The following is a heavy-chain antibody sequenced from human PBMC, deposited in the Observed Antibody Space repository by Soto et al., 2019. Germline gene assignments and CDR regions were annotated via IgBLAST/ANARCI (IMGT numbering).Heavy chain of an antibody. CDR3: ASALTGDYVVFDH. V-gene: IGHV4-31*03. Sequence: QVQLQESGPGLVKPSQTLSLTCSVSGASISRDDCYWSWIRQHPGKGLEWIAYIYSSGNSYYNPSLNSRVAISLDTSKNQFSLRLSSVTAADTGVYYCASALTGDYVVFDHWGQGTPATVSS. CDR2: IYSSGNS. D-gene: IGHD3-9*01. J-gene: IGHJ4*02. CDR1: GASISRDDCY.